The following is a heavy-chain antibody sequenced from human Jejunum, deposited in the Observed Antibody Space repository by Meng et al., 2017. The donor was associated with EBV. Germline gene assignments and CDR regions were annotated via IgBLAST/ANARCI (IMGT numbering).Heavy chain of an antibody. Sequence: QVQLGESVVGVVQPGRALRLAFAASGFTVSGHAMQWVRQAPGKGLKWVALISNDGNNKYYADSVKGRFTISRDNSKNTLYLQMNSLRVDDTALYYCTREWGADYWGQGTLVTVSS. CDR1: GFTVSGHA. CDR2: ISNDGNNK. J-gene: IGHJ4*02. CDR3: TREWGADY. D-gene: IGHD3-16*01. V-gene: IGHV3-30-3*01.